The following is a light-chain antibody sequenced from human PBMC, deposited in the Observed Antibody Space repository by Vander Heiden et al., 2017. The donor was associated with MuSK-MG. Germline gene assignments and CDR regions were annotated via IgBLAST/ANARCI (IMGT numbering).Light chain of an antibody. V-gene: IGKV3-11*01. CDR3: QQRSNWVYT. CDR1: QSVSSY. CDR2: DAS. J-gene: IGKJ2*01. Sequence: EIVLTQSQATLSLSPGERATLSCRASQSVSSYLAWYQQKPGQAPRPLMYDASNRATGIPDRFSGGGSGTDFTLTISSLEPEDFAVYYCQQRSNWVYTFGQGTKLQIK.